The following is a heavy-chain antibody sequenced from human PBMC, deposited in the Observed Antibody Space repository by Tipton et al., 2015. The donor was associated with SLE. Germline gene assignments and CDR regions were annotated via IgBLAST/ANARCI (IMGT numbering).Heavy chain of an antibody. CDR1: GGSISSSYW. CDR3: ARGELGYGAYDV. V-gene: IGHV4-4*02. J-gene: IGHJ3*01. Sequence: TLSPTCAVSGGSISSSYWWAWVRQPPGKGLEWIGEINSGGSNYKPSLRSRVTISIDRSKSQFSLRLSSLTAADTAVYYCARGELGYGAYDVWGQGTMVTVSS. CDR2: INSGGS. D-gene: IGHD5-12*01.